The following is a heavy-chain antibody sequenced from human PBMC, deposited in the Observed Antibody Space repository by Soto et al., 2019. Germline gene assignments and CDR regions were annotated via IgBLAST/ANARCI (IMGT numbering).Heavy chain of an antibody. CDR2: ISNSGST. Sequence: QVQLQESGPGLVKPSETLSLTCTVSGGSISNYYWGWIRQPPGKGLEWIGYISNSGSTNYNPSLKSRVTVSVDPSKNQFSLKLTSVTAADTAVYYCARQFYWQFEVPASFAWYFDLWGRGTLVTVSS. V-gene: IGHV4-59*08. CDR3: ARQFYWQFEVPASFAWYFDL. CDR1: GGSISNYY. D-gene: IGHD2-2*01. J-gene: IGHJ2*01.